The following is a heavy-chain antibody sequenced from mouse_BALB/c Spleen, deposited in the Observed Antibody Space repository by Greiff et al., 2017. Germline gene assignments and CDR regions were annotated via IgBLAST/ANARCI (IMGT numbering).Heavy chain of an antibody. CDR2: IWSGGST. CDR3: AKMDVYSPYAMDY. Sequence: VKVVESGPGLVQPSQSLSITCTVSGFSLTSYGVHWVRQSPGKGLEWLGVIWSGGSTDYNAAFISRLSISKDNSKSQVFFKMNSLQANDTAIYYCAKMDVYSPYAMDYGGKGTSVTVPS. V-gene: IGHV2-2*02. D-gene: IGHD2-3*01. CDR1: GFSLTSYG. J-gene: IGHJ4*01.